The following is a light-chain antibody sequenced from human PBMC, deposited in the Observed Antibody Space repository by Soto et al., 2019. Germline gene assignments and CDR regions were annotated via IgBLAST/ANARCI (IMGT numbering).Light chain of an antibody. CDR2: GAS. Sequence: EIVMTQSQVTLSASPGERATLSCRASQTVRTNLAWYQQRPGQAPRLLIYGASTRVTGIPPRFSGSGSGTDFTLTISSLQSEDFAVYFCRQYTNWPQNFGQGTKLEIK. CDR3: RQYTNWPQN. J-gene: IGKJ2*01. V-gene: IGKV3-15*01. CDR1: QTVRTN.